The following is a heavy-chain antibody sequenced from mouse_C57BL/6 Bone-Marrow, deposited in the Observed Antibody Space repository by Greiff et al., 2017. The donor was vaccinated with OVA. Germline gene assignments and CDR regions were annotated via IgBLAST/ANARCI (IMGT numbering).Heavy chain of an antibody. CDR2: IDPETGCT. Sequence: VKLQESGAELVRPGASVTLSCKASGYTFTDYEMHWVKQTPVHGLEWIGAIDPETGCTAYNQKFKGKAILTADKSSSTAYMELRNLTSEDSAVYYCTRGYDNYYAMDYWGQGTSVTVSS. V-gene: IGHV1-15*01. CDR3: TRGYDNYYAMDY. J-gene: IGHJ4*01. CDR1: GYTFTDYE. D-gene: IGHD2-1*01.